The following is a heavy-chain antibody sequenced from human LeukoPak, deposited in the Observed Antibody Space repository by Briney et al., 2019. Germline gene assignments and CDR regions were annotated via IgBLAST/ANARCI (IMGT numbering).Heavy chain of an antibody. Sequence: PSETLSLTCTVSGYSISSGYYWGWIRQPPGKGLEWIGSIYHSGSTYYNPSLKSRVTISVDTSKNQFSLKLSSVTAADTAVYYCARDPQYYDSSGYYYYYFDYWGQGTLVTVSS. CDR2: IYHSGST. D-gene: IGHD3-22*01. CDR1: GYSISSGYY. V-gene: IGHV4-38-2*02. CDR3: ARDPQYYDSSGYYYYYFDY. J-gene: IGHJ4*02.